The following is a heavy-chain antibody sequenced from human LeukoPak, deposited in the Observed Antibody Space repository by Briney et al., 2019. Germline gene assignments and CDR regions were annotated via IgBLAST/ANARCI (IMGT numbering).Heavy chain of an antibody. CDR3: ASVLTRYCSGGSCYSYYYGMDV. CDR1: GYTFTGYY. Sequence: GASVKVSCKASGYTFTGYYMHWVRQAPGQGPEWMGWMNPNSGNTGYAQKFQGRVTMTRNTSISTAYMELSSLRSEDTAVYYCASVLTRYCSGGSCYSYYYGMDVWGQGTTVTVSS. CDR2: MNPNSGNT. J-gene: IGHJ6*02. V-gene: IGHV1-8*02. D-gene: IGHD2-15*01.